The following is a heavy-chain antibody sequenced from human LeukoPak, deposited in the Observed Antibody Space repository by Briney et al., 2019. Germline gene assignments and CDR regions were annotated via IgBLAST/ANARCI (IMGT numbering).Heavy chain of an antibody. V-gene: IGHV3-11*04. CDR1: GFTFSDYY. CDR3: ARGASLTLTPYYGMDV. Sequence: PGGSLRLSCAASGFTFSDYYVSWIRQAPGKGLEWVSYISSSGSTIYYAGSVKGRFTISRDNAKNSLYLQMYSLRAEDTAVYYCARGASLTLTPYYGMDVWGQGTTVTVSS. CDR2: ISSSGSTI. J-gene: IGHJ6*02.